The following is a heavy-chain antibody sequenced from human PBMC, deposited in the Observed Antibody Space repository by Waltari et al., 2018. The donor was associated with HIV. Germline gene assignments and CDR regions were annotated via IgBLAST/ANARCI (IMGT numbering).Heavy chain of an antibody. CDR3: ARDDSGACHLGWFDP. CDR2: ITSDSDAI. D-gene: IGHD6-19*01. Sequence: DVLLVESGGGLVQPGGSLRLSCAASGFTFSTYNMHWVRQAPGKGLEWLASITSDSDAIYYAQSVRGRFIVSRDNADNSLHLEMNSLRADDTAVYYCARDDSGACHLGWFDPWGQGTLVSVSS. J-gene: IGHJ5*02. CDR1: GFTFSTYN. V-gene: IGHV3-48*01.